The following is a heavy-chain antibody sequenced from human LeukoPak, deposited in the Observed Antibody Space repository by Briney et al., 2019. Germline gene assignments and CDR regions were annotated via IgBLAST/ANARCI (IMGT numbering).Heavy chain of an antibody. V-gene: IGHV4-61*02. CDR1: GGSISSGSYY. CDR2: IYTSGST. Sequence: PSETLSLTCTVSGGSISSGSYYWSWIRQPAGKGLEWIGRIYTSGSTNYNPSLKRRVTISVDTSKNQFSLKLSSVTAADTAVYYCARGTWRYYFDYWGQGTLVTVSS. D-gene: IGHD3-3*01. CDR3: ARGTWRYYFDY. J-gene: IGHJ4*02.